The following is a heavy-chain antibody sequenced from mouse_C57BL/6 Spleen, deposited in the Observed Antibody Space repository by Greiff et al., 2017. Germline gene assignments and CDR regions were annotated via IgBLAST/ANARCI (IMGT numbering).Heavy chain of an antibody. CDR3: TRSVITTVVEGYAMDY. CDR2: IDPETGGT. CDR1: GYTFTDYE. Sequence: VQVVESGAELVRPGASVTLSCKASGYTFTDYEMHWVKQTPVHGLEWIGAIDPETGGTAYNQKFKGKAILTADKSSSTAYMELRSLTSEDSAVYYCTRSVITTVVEGYAMDYWGQGTSVTVSS. D-gene: IGHD1-1*01. J-gene: IGHJ4*01. V-gene: IGHV1-15*01.